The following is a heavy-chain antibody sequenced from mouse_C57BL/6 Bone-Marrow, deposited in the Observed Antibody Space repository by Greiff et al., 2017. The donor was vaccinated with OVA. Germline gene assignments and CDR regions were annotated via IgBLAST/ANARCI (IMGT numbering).Heavy chain of an antibody. CDR1: GYTFTSYG. CDR2: IYPRSGNT. D-gene: IGHD2-1*01. CDR3: ARSPYGNYGNYFDY. J-gene: IGHJ2*01. Sequence: VQLQESGAELARPGASVKLSCKASGYTFTSYGISWVKQRTGQGLEWIGEIYPRSGNTYYNEKFKGKATLTADKSSSTAYMELRSLTSEDSAVYFCARSPYGNYGNYFDYWGQGTTLTVSS. V-gene: IGHV1-81*01.